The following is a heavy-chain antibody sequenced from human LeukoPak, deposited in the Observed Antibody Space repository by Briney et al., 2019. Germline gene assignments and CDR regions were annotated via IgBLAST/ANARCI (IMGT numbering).Heavy chain of an antibody. V-gene: IGHV3-48*03. D-gene: IGHD3-10*01. CDR3: AKGSITMVWGVIYYYYMDV. J-gene: IGHJ6*03. CDR1: GFTFSSYE. Sequence: GGSLRLSCAASGFTFSSYEMNWVRQAPGKGLEWVSYISSSGSTIYYADSVKGRFTISRDNSKNTLYLQMNSLRAEGTAVYYCAKGSITMVWGVIYYYYMDVWGKGTTVTVSS. CDR2: ISSSGSTI.